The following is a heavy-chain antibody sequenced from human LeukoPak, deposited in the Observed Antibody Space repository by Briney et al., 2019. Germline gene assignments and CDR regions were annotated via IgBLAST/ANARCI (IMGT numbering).Heavy chain of an antibody. D-gene: IGHD1-1*01. J-gene: IGHJ4*02. CDR1: GYTFTSYA. V-gene: IGHV7-4-1*02. CDR2: INTNTGNP. Sequence: ASVKVSCKASGYTFTSYAMNWVRQAPGQGLEWMGWINTNTGNPTYAQGFTGRFVFSLDTSVSTAYLQISGLKAEDTAVYYCARDFEEAYWNHESGYWGQGTLVTVSS. CDR3: ARDFEEAYWNHESGY.